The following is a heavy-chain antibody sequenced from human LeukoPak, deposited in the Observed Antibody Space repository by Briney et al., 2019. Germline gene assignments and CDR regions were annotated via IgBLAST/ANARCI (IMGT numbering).Heavy chain of an antibody. J-gene: IGHJ3*02. CDR3: AVGYGYCSSTSCRRAAFDI. Sequence: ASVKVSCRASGYTFSGYFMHWVRQAPGQGLEWMGWIYPNSGGTKYAQKFQGRVTMTRDTSISTIYMELSSLRSDDTAVYYCAVGYGYCSSTSCRRAAFDIWGQGTMVTVSS. V-gene: IGHV1-2*02. D-gene: IGHD2-2*03. CDR1: GYTFSGYF. CDR2: IYPNSGGT.